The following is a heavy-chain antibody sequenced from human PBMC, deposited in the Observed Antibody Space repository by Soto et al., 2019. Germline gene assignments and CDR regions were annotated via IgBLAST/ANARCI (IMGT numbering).Heavy chain of an antibody. J-gene: IGHJ4*02. D-gene: IGHD3-16*01. CDR2: SRDKAQGYST. V-gene: IGHV3-72*01. CDR1: GFTLSDHY. Sequence: SGGSLRLSCAGSGFTLSDHYIGWVRQAPGKGLEWVGRSRDKAQGYSTAYAASVKGRFTTSRDESKNSVYLQMNSLRTEDTAVYSCTRGGSLYDRTKGDYWGPGTQVTV. CDR3: TRGGSLYDRTKGDY.